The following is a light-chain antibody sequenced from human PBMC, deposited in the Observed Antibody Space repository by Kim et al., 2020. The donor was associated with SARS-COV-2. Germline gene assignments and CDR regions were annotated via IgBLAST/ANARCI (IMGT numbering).Light chain of an antibody. V-gene: IGKV3-20*01. CDR1: QSVTGSS. CDR2: GAS. Sequence: PGESATLSCRASQSVTGSSLAWYQQKPGQAPRLLIYGASSRASGIPDRFSGSGSGTDFTLTISRLEPEDFAVYYCHQYGTSPPYTFGQGTKVDIK. CDR3: HQYGTSPPYT. J-gene: IGKJ2*01.